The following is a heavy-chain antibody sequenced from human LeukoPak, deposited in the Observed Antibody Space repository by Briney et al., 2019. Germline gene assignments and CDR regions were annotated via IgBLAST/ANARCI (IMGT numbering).Heavy chain of an antibody. CDR2: IWYDGSNK. J-gene: IGHJ6*02. CDR1: GFTFSSYG. D-gene: IGHD4-4*01. CDR3: ARTFMDYSNYDYYYGMDV. Sequence: GGSLRLSCAASGFTFSSYGMHWVRQAPGKGLEWVAVIWYDGSNKYYADSVKGRFTISRDNSKNTLYLQMNSLRAEDTAVYYCARTFMDYSNYDYYYGMDVWGQGTTVTVSS. V-gene: IGHV3-33*01.